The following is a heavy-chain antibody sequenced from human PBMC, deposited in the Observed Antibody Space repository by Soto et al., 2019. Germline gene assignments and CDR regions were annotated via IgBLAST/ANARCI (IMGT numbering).Heavy chain of an antibody. Sequence: SVKVSCKASGGTFSSYTISWVRQAPGQGLEWMGRIIPILGIANYAQKFQGRVTITADKSTSTAYMELSSLRSEDTAVYYCARVDFDGFLSVGYSGMDVWGKGTRVTVPS. J-gene: IGHJ6*04. D-gene: IGHD3-9*01. V-gene: IGHV1-69*02. CDR1: GGTFSSYT. CDR3: ARVDFDGFLSVGYSGMDV. CDR2: IIPILGIA.